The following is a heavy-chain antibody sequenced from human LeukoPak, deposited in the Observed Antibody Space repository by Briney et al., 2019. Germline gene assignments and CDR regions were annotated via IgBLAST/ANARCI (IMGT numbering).Heavy chain of an antibody. D-gene: IGHD5-18*01. CDR1: GFTFSSYS. J-gene: IGHJ4*02. Sequence: GGSLRLSCAASGFTFSSYSMNWVRQAPGKGLEWVSSISSSSSYIYYADSVKGRFTISRDNAKNSLYLQMNSLRAEDTAVYYCARLRGYSYVSDYWDQGTLVTVSS. CDR3: ARLRGYSYVSDY. V-gene: IGHV3-21*01. CDR2: ISSSSSYI.